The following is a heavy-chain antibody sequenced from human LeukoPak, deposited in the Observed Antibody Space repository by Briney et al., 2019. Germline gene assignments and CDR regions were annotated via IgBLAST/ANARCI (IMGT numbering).Heavy chain of an antibody. CDR1: GFTFSSYA. CDR2: ISGSGGST. V-gene: IGHV3-23*01. CDR3: AKKTMIVVATPLDY. J-gene: IGHJ4*02. Sequence: GGSLRLSCAASGFTFSSYAMSWVRQAPGKGLEWVSAISGSGGSTYYADSVKGRFTISRDNSKNTLYLQMNSLRAEDTAVYYCAKKTMIVVATPLDYWGQGTLVTVSS. D-gene: IGHD3-22*01.